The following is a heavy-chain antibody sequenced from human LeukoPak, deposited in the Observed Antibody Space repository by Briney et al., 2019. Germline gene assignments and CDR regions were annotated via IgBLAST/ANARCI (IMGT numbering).Heavy chain of an antibody. CDR1: GFTFNYAW. V-gene: IGHV3-15*01. D-gene: IGHD2-15*01. CDR3: TTGAAGN. Sequence: TGGSLRLSCAASGFTFNYAWMSWVRQAPGKGLEWVGRIRSKTDGGTTDYAAPVKGRFTTSRDDSKNTLYLQMNSLKTEDTAVYYCTTGAAGNWGQGTLVTVSS. J-gene: IGHJ4*02. CDR2: IRSKTDGGTT.